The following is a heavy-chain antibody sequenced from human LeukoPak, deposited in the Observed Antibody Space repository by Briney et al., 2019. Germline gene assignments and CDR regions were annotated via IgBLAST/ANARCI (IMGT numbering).Heavy chain of an antibody. CDR1: GFTFSSYA. Sequence: PGGSLRLSCAASGFTFSSYAMSWVRQAPGKGLEWVSAIGGYGGSTFYADSVEGRFTISRDNSKNTLYLQMTSLRAEDTAVYYCARDWSIWFRGSEDYYMDVWGKGTTVTVSS. D-gene: IGHD3-10*01. CDR3: ARDWSIWFRGSEDYYMDV. V-gene: IGHV3-23*01. J-gene: IGHJ6*03. CDR2: IGGYGGST.